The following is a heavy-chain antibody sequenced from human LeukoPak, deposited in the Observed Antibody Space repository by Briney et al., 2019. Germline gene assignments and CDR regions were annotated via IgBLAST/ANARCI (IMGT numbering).Heavy chain of an antibody. V-gene: IGHV3-21*01. CDR2: ISSSSSYI. D-gene: IGHD3-22*01. Sequence: PGGSLRLSCAASGFTFSSYSMNWVRRAPGKGLECVSSISSSSSYIYYADSVKGRFTISRDNAKNSLYLQMNSLRAEDTAVYYCARAYYDSSGYCTGYWGQGTLVTVSS. CDR3: ARAYYDSSGYCTGY. CDR1: GFTFSSYS. J-gene: IGHJ4*02.